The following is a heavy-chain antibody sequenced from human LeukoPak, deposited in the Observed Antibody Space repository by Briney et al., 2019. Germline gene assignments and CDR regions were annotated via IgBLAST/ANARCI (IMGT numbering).Heavy chain of an antibody. CDR3: ARGGRVRYFDWFFDY. CDR1: GYSFTSYW. Sequence: GESLKISRKGSGYSFTSYWIGWVRQMPGKGVEGMVIIYSRDSDTRYSPSFQGQVTISADKSIRTAYLQWSSLKASDTAMYYCARGGRVRYFDWFFDYWGRGTLVTVSS. V-gene: IGHV5-51*01. D-gene: IGHD3-9*01. CDR2: IYSRDSDT. J-gene: IGHJ4*02.